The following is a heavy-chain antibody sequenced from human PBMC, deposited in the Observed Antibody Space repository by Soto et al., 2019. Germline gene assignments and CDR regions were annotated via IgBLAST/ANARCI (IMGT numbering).Heavy chain of an antibody. CDR3: AQRKVLRYFDWDPPWYYYYGMDV. Sequence: SGPTLVNPTQTLTLTCTFSGFSLSTSGVGVGWIRQPPGKALEWLALIYWNDDKRYSPSLKSRLTITKDTSKNQVVLTMTNMDPVDTATYYCAQRKVLRYFDWDPPWYYYYGMDVWGQGTTVTVPS. CDR1: GFSLSTSGVG. D-gene: IGHD3-9*01. J-gene: IGHJ6*02. V-gene: IGHV2-5*01. CDR2: IYWNDDK.